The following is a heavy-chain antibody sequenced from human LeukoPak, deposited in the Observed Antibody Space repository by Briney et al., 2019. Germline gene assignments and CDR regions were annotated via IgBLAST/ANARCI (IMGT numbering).Heavy chain of an antibody. V-gene: IGHV3-15*01. D-gene: IGHD3-22*01. CDR2: IKSKTDGGTT. CDR3: TTPGLYYDNISPDSCAFDI. J-gene: IGHJ3*02. Sequence: GGSLRLSCAASGFTFSNAWMSWVRQAPGKVLEWVGRIKSKTDGGTTDYAAPVKGRFTISRDDSKNTLYLQMNSLKTEDTAVYYCTTPGLYYDNISPDSCAFDIWGQGTMVTVSS. CDR1: GFTFSNAW.